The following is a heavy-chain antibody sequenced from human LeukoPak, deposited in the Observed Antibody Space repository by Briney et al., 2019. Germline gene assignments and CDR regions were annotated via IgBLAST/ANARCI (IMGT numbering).Heavy chain of an antibody. D-gene: IGHD6-13*01. CDR1: GFTFSSYA. V-gene: IGHV3-30-3*01. Sequence: GGSLRLSCAASGFTFSSYAMHWVRQAPGKGLEWVAVISYDGSNKYYADSVKGRFTISRDNSKNTLYLQMNSLRAEDTAVYYCARYAEGRYSSSWYGGYFDYWGQGTLVTVSS. CDR3: ARYAEGRYSSSWYGGYFDY. J-gene: IGHJ4*02. CDR2: ISYDGSNK.